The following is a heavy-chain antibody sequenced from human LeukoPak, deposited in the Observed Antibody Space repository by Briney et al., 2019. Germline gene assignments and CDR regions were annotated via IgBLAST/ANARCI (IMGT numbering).Heavy chain of an antibody. V-gene: IGHV4-34*01. Sequence: SETLSLTCAVYGGSFSGYYWSWIRQPPGKGLEWIGEINHSGSTNYNPSLKSRVTISVDTSKNQFSLKLSSATAADTAVYYCARAGLLVRGVTLRYFDLWGRGTLVTVSS. CDR2: INHSGST. CDR1: GGSFSGYY. D-gene: IGHD3-10*01. J-gene: IGHJ2*01. CDR3: ARAGLLVRGVTLRYFDL.